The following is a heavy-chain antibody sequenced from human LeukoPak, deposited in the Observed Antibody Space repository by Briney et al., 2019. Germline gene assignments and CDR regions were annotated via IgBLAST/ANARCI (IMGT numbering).Heavy chain of an antibody. Sequence: ASVKVSCKASGYTFTSYGISWVRQAPGQGLEWMGWISTYNGNTNYAQKLQGRVTMTTDTSTSTAYMELRSLRSDDTAVYYCARDIPVYNYGLGIDYWGQGTLVTVSS. J-gene: IGHJ4*02. D-gene: IGHD1-1*01. CDR2: ISTYNGNT. CDR1: GYTFTSYG. V-gene: IGHV1-18*01. CDR3: ARDIPVYNYGLGIDY.